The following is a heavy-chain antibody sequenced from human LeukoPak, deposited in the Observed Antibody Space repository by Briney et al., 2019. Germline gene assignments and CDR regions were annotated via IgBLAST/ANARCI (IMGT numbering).Heavy chain of an antibody. CDR3: ARSNCDSCYRGVWYYFDF. Sequence: GGSLRLSCAASGFTLSNYWMHWVRQAPGKGLEWVSVIYSDGGGGSTYYADSVKGRFTISRDNSKNTLFLQMNSLRAEDTAVYYCARSNCDSCYRGVWYYFDFWGQGTLVTVSS. CDR2: IYSDGGGGST. D-gene: IGHD2-2*01. CDR1: GFTLSNYW. V-gene: IGHV3-66*01. J-gene: IGHJ4*02.